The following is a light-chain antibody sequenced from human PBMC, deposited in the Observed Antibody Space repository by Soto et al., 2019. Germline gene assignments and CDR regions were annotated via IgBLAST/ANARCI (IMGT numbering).Light chain of an antibody. J-gene: IGKJ5*01. CDR1: QSVSNYS. CDR2: GAS. V-gene: IGKV3-20*01. Sequence: ESVFTQSPGTLSVSGGIRASLSCRVSQSVSNYSLSWYQQQPGQAPRLLIYGASTRATGIPARFSGSGYGTEFTLTISTLQSEDFAVYYCQQYGNSPITFGQGTRLEI. CDR3: QQYGNSPIT.